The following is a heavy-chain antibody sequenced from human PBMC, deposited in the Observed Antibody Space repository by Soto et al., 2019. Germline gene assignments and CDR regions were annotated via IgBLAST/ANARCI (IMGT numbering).Heavy chain of an antibody. D-gene: IGHD1-7*01. CDR2: ISAYNGNT. CDR1: GYTFTSYG. V-gene: IGHV1-18*01. Sequence: GASVKVSCKASGYTFTSYGISWVRQAPGQGLERMGWISAYNGNTNYAQKLQGRVTMTTDTSTSTAYMELRSLRSDDTAVYYCARRKGRTGTTGGPGDENWFDPWGQGTLVTVSS. J-gene: IGHJ5*02. CDR3: ARRKGRTGTTGGPGDENWFDP.